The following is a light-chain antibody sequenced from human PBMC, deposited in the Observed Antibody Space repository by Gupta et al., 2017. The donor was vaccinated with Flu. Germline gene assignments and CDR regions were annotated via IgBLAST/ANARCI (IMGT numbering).Light chain of an antibody. CDR2: DAS. Sequence: ERATLSCRASQSVSRYLAWYQHKPGQAPRLLIYDASIRATGIPARFSGSGSGTDFTLTISSLEPEDFAVYYCQQRSNWPPLTFGGGTKVEIK. V-gene: IGKV3-11*01. CDR1: QSVSRY. J-gene: IGKJ4*01. CDR3: QQRSNWPPLT.